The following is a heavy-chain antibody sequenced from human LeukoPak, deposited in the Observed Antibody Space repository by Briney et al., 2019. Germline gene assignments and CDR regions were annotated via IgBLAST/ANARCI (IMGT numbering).Heavy chain of an antibody. CDR1: GFTFRSFW. CDR2: IREDGSEK. Sequence: GGSLRLSCAASGFTFRSFWMTWVRQAPGKGLEWVAYIREDGSEKYYVDSVNGRFTISRDNAKNSLSLQMNSLRAEDMGVYYCARGRGIGAWGQGTTVTVSS. CDR3: ARGRGIGA. V-gene: IGHV3-7*01. J-gene: IGHJ6*02.